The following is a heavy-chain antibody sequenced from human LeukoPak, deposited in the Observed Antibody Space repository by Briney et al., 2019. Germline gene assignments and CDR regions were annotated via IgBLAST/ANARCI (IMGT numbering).Heavy chain of an antibody. D-gene: IGHD3-16*01. Sequence: SETLSLTCTVSGGSISSGDYYWSWIRQPPGKGLEWIGYIYYSGSTYYNPSLKSRVTISVDTSKNQFSLKLSSVTAADTAVYYCARPGSYYGAFDIWGQGTMVTVSS. J-gene: IGHJ3*02. CDR3: ARPGSYYGAFDI. CDR1: GGSISSGDYY. V-gene: IGHV4-30-4*08. CDR2: IYYSGST.